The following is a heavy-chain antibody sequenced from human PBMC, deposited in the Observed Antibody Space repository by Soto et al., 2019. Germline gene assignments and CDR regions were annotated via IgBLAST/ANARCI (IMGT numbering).Heavy chain of an antibody. CDR2: IMPMFGTA. J-gene: IGHJ4*02. V-gene: IGHV1-69*01. CDR3: ARVGPAHYYDSSGYYSPLDY. D-gene: IGHD3-22*01. CDR1: GDTFSSYA. Sequence: QVQLVQSGAEVKKPGSSVKVSCKASGDTFSSYAINWVRQAPGQGLEWMGGIMPMFGTANYAQKFKGRVTITAGESTSSVYMELNSLRSEDTAVYYCARVGPAHYYDSSGYYSPLDYWGQGTLVTVSS.